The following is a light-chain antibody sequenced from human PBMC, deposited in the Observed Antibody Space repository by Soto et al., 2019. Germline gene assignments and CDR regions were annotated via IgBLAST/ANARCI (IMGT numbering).Light chain of an antibody. J-gene: IGLJ2*01. Sequence: QSALTQPASVSGSPGQSITISCTGTSSDVGGYNYVSWYQQHPGKAPKLMIYEVSNRPSGVSNRFSGSKSGNTASLTISGLQAEDDADYYCSSYISSSTSYVVFGGGTKLTVL. V-gene: IGLV2-14*01. CDR1: SSDVGGYNY. CDR3: SSYISSSTSYVV. CDR2: EVS.